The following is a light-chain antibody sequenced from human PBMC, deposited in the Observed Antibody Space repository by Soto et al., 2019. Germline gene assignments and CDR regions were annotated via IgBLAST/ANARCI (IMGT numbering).Light chain of an antibody. CDR2: YDN. V-gene: IGLV1-51*01. J-gene: IGLJ2*01. CDR3: GTWDSSLSAGGV. Sequence: QSVLTQPPSVSAAPGQKVTISCSGSGSNIGNNYVSWYQQLPGTAPKLLIYYDNKRPSGIPDRFSGSKSGTSATLGITGLQTGDEANYYCGTWDSSLSAGGVFGGGTKL. CDR1: GSNIGNNY.